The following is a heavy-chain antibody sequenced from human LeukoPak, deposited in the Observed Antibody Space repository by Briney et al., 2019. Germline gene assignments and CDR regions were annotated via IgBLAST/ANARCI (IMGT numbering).Heavy chain of an antibody. CDR3: AGNYYYYMDV. CDR1: GFTVSSNY. Sequence: GGSLRLSCAASGFTVSSNYMSWVRQAPGKGLEWVSIIYSGGSTYYADSAKGRFTVSRDNSKNTLYLQMNSLRAEDTAVYYCAGNYYYYMDVWGKGTTVTVSS. V-gene: IGHV3-53*01. J-gene: IGHJ6*03. CDR2: IYSGGST.